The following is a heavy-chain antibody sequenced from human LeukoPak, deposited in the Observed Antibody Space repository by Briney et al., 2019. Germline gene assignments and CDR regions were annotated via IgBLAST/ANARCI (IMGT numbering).Heavy chain of an antibody. CDR2: ISGSGVST. J-gene: IGHJ4*02. CDR3: AKGVWGSYVGYLDY. V-gene: IGHV3-23*01. D-gene: IGHD3-16*01. CDR1: GFRFSSYA. Sequence: PGGSLRLSCAASGFRFSSYAMSWVRQAPGKGLEWVSAISGSGVSTYYADSVKGRFTVSRDNSKNTLYLQMSSLRDEDTAVYYCAKGVWGSYVGYLDYWGQGTLVTVSS.